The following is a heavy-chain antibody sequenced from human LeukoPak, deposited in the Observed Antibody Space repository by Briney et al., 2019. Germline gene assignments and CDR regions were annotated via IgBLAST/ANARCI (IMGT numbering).Heavy chain of an antibody. CDR3: AICPAAARPFTWFDP. J-gene: IGHJ5*02. CDR2: FDPEDGET. D-gene: IGHD6-6*01. V-gene: IGHV1-24*01. Sequence: ASVKVSCKVSGYTLTELSMHWVRQAAGKGGEGMGGFDPEDGETIYAPKFQGRVTMTEDTSTDTAYMELSSLRSEDTAVYYCAICPAAARPFTWFDPWGQGTLVTVSS. CDR1: GYTLTELS.